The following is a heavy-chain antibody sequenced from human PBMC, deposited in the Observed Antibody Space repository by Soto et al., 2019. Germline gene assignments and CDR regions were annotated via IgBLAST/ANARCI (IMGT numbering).Heavy chain of an antibody. J-gene: IGHJ4*02. Sequence: PSETLSLTCTVSGGSISSGGYYWSWIRQHPGKGLEWIGYIYYSGSTYYNPPLKSRVTISVDTSKNQFSLKLSSVTAADTAVYYCARWVGATSFDYWGQGTLVTVSS. V-gene: IGHV4-31*03. CDR3: ARWVGATSFDY. CDR1: GGSISSGGYY. CDR2: IYYSGST. D-gene: IGHD1-26*01.